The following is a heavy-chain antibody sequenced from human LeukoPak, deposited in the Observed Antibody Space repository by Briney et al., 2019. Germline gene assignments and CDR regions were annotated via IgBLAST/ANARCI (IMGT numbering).Heavy chain of an antibody. CDR2: IYYSGST. CDR3: ARARAVRFLEWLPHFDY. J-gene: IGHJ4*02. D-gene: IGHD3-3*01. CDR1: GGSISSYY. Sequence: SETLSLTCTVSGGSISSYYWSWIRQPPGKGLEWIGYIYYSGSTNYNPSLKSRVTISVDTSKNQFSLKLSSVTAADTAAYYCARARAVRFLEWLPHFDYRGQGTLVTVSS. V-gene: IGHV4-59*01.